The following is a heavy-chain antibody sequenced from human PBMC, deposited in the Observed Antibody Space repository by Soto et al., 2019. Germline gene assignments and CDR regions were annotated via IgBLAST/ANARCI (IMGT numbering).Heavy chain of an antibody. D-gene: IGHD2-2*01. V-gene: IGHV3-30*18. CDR1: GFTFSSYG. CDR2: ISYDGSNK. CDR3: AKDMYQLPTHY. Sequence: QVQLVESGGGVVQPGRSLRLSCAASGFTFSSYGMHWVRQAPGKGLEWVAVISYDGSNKYYADSVKGRFTISRDNSKNTLYLQMNSLRAEVTAVYYCAKDMYQLPTHYWGQGTLVTVSS. J-gene: IGHJ4*02.